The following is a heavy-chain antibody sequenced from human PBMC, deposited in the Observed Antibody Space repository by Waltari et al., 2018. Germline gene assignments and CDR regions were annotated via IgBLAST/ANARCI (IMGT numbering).Heavy chain of an antibody. Sequence: QVQLVESGGGVVQPGGSLRLSCATSGFTFSNYGIHWVRQAPGKGLEWVAYIRYDGTAKQYVDAVKGRFTISRDISMDTVYLHMDSLRTEDAAVYFCVKGQYYDSSGPLFDAWGQGALVTVSS. CDR1: GFTFSNYG. V-gene: IGHV3-30*02. J-gene: IGHJ4*02. D-gene: IGHD3-22*01. CDR3: VKGQYYDSSGPLFDA. CDR2: IRYDGTAK.